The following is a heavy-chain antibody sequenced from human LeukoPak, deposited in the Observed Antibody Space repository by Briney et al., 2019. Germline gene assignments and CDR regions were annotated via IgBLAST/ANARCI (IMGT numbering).Heavy chain of an antibody. CDR2: IYHNGFT. J-gene: IGHJ5*02. Sequence: SETLSLTCTVPGASIDNTSYYWGWIRQPPGKGLEWIGNIYHNGFTYYKSSLKSRVTISVDTSKNQFSLELTSVTAADTALYYCARHSGWFDPWGQGTLVTVSS. V-gene: IGHV4-39*01. CDR3: ARHSGWFDP. CDR1: GASIDNTSYY.